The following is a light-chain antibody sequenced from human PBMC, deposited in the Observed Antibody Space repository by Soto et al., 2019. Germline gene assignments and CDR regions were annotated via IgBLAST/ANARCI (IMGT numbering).Light chain of an antibody. J-gene: IGKJ5*01. CDR2: GAS. CDR1: QRISSN. V-gene: IGKV3-15*01. Sequence: DIVMTQSPDSLAVSLGERATLYCKASQRISSNLAWYQQKPGQPPRLLIYGASTRATGIPARFSGSGSGTEFTLTISGLQSEDFALYYCQQYNIWPPYTFGRGTRLEIK. CDR3: QQYNIWPPYT.